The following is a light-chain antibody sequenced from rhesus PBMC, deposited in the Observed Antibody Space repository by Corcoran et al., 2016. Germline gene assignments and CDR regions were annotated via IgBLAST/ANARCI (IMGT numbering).Light chain of an antibody. CDR1: QGMSSG. CDR2: KAS. V-gene: IGKV1-21*01. Sequence: DIQMTQSPTSLAASGGDKVTITCRASQGMSSGEAWYQQKPGTNHNLLTYKASSLQSGVPSRVRGSGSGTVFTLPISSLQPDLFATYYCLLYNSYPFAFGPGTKVEIQ. J-gene: IGKJ3*01. CDR3: LLYNSYPFA.